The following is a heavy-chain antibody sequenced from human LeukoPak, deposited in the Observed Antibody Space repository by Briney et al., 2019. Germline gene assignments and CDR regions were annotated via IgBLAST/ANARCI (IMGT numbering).Heavy chain of an antibody. CDR2: IYYSGST. CDR3: AREGTGQIDAFDI. D-gene: IGHD3-10*01. CDR1: GGSISSYY. V-gene: IGHV4-59*01. Sequence: PSETLSLTCTVSGGSISSYYWSWIRQPPGKGLEWIGYIYYSGSTNYNPSLKSRVTISVDTSKNQFSLKLSSVTAADTAVYHCAREGTGQIDAFDIWGQGTMVTVSS. J-gene: IGHJ3*02.